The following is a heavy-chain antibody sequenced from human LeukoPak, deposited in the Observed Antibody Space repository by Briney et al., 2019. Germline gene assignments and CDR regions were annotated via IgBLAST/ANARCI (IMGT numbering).Heavy chain of an antibody. J-gene: IGHJ4*02. CDR1: LYTFTSCG. V-gene: IGHV1-18*04. D-gene: IGHD2-15*01. CDR2: IGAYNGDT. CDR3: TRDHCRGDNCPSFDY. Sequence: ASVKVSCKPSLYTFTSCGISWVRQAPGQGREWMGWIGAYNGDTNYAQKFQGRVTMTTDTSTSTAYMDLRSLRSDDTAVYYCTRDHCRGDNCPSFDYWGQGTLVTVSS.